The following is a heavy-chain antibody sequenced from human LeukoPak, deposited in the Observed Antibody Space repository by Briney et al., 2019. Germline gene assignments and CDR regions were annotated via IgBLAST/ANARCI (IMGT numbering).Heavy chain of an antibody. V-gene: IGHV3-74*01. J-gene: IGHJ4*02. D-gene: IGHD5-18*01. CDR2: INADGSIT. CDR3: ARVPTNSYGYGE. Sequence: GGSLRLSCAGSGFTLSIYWVRWVRQVPGKGLVWVAHINADGSITSHADSVRGRFAISRDNGKNTVYLQMSGLRVEDTAVYYCARVPTNSYGYGEWGQGSLVTVSS. CDR1: GFTLSIYW.